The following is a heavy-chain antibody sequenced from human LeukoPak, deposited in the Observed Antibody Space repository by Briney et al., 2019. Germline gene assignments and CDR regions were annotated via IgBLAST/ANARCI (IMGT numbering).Heavy chain of an antibody. CDR1: GYSFASHW. V-gene: IGHV5-51*01. CDR2: IYPGDSDT. J-gene: IGHJ4*02. D-gene: IGHD3-16*02. CDR3: ARHFGDLSTLDS. Sequence: GESLKISCKGSGYSFASHWIGWVRQMPGKGLEWMGIIYPGDSDTRYSPSFQGQVTISADKSINTAYLQWSSLKASDTAMYFCARHFGDLSTLDSRGQGTLVTVSS.